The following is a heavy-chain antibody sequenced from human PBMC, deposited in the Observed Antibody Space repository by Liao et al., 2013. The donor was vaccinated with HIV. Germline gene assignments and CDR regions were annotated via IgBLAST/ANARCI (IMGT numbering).Heavy chain of an antibody. D-gene: IGHD2-2*01. CDR2: IYSSGST. V-gene: IGHV4-4*07. CDR3: ARDLVVVPAANYFYYYMAV. J-gene: IGHJ6*03. CDR1: GGSVSSYY. Sequence: QVQLQESGPGLVKPSETLSLTCTVSGGSVSSYYWTWIRQPAGKGLEWIGRIYSSGSTNYNPSLKSRVTMSVDTSKNQFSLKLSSMTAADTAVYYCARDLVVVPAANYFYYYMAVWGERDRRSPSP.